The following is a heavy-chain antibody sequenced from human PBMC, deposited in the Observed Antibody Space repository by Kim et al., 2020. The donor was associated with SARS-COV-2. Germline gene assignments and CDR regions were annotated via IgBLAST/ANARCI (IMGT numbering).Heavy chain of an antibody. CDR1: GGSFSGYY. CDR3: AREGGSSYYYYYGMDV. CDR2: INHSGST. D-gene: IGHD1-26*01. J-gene: IGHJ6*02. V-gene: IGHV4-34*01. Sequence: SETLSLTCAVYGGSFSGYYWSWIRQPPGKGLEWIGEINHSGSTNYNPSRKSRVTISVDTSKNQFSLKLSAVTAADTAVYYCAREGGSSYYYYYGMDVWGQGTTVTVSS.